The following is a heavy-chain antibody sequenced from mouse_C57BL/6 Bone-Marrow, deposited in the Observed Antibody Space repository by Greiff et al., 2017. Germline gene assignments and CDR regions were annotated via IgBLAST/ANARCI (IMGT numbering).Heavy chain of an antibody. J-gene: IGHJ1*03. CDR3: ARPYYSNYWYFDV. CDR1: GYTFTSYW. CDR2: IYPGSGST. V-gene: IGHV1-55*01. Sequence: QVHVKQSGAELVKPGASVKMSCKASGYTFTSYWITWVKQRPGQGLEWIGDIYPGSGSTNYNEKFKSKATLTVDTSSSTAYMQLSSLTSADSAVYYCARPYYSNYWYFDVWGTGTTVTVSS. D-gene: IGHD2-5*01.